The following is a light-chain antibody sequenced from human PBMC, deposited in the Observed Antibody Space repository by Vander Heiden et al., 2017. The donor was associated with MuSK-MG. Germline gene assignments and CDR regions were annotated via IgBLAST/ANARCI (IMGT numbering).Light chain of an antibody. Sequence: DIQMTQSPSSVSASVGDRVTITCRTSQGINNWLAWYQQKPGQPPKLLIYAASTLQSGVPSRFSGSGSGTDFTLTISSLQPEDFATYYWQQAKSVPTFGQGTRLEIK. CDR3: QQAKSVPT. CDR2: AAS. CDR1: QGINNW. J-gene: IGKJ5*01. V-gene: IGKV1D-12*01.